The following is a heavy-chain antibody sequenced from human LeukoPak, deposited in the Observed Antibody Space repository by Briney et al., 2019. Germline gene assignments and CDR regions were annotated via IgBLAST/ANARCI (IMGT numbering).Heavy chain of an antibody. Sequence: PGGSLRLSCAASGFTVSSNYMSWVRQAPGKGLEWVSVIYSGGSTYYADSVRGRFTISRDNSKNTLYLQMNSLRAEDTAVYYCARDLTMVRGVLGVWGNGTTVTVSS. CDR2: IYSGGST. CDR3: ARDLTMVRGVLGV. CDR1: GFTVSSNY. D-gene: IGHD3-10*01. V-gene: IGHV3-53*01. J-gene: IGHJ6*04.